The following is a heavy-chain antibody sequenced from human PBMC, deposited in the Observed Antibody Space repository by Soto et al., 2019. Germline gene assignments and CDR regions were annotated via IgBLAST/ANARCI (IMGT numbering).Heavy chain of an antibody. D-gene: IGHD3-10*01. CDR2: VYHSVST. J-gene: IGHJ6*03. Sequence: QVQLQESGPGLVKPSGTLSLTCAVSSGSISSSNWWRWVRQTPGKGLEWIGEVYHSVSTKYNPSLQSRVSISFDKFKHQCSLKRSSVTDTATAVYYCARVSRPLRFGQFTGDDYDYMDVWGKGTTVTVSS. CDR3: ARVSRPLRFGQFTGDDYDYMDV. V-gene: IGHV4-4*02. CDR1: SGSISSSNW.